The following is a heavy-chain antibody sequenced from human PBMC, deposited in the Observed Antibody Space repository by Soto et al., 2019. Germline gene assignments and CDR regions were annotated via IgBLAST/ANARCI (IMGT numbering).Heavy chain of an antibody. CDR3: TRKTPPTGMEV. D-gene: IGHD2-15*01. J-gene: IGHJ6*02. CDR2: IGSGGDT. V-gene: IGHV3-13*01. Sequence: EVQLVESGGGLVQPGGSLRLSCAASGFILSSYDIHWVRQATGEGLAWVSGIGSGGDTHYADSVKGRFIISREDGKNSVYLQMNNLRVGDTAVYYCTRKTPPTGMEVWGQGATVTVSS. CDR1: GFILSSYD.